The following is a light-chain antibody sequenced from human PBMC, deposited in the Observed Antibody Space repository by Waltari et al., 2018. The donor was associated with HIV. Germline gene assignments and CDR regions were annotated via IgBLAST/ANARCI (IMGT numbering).Light chain of an antibody. Sequence: QAVVTQDPSLTVSPGGTVTLTCGSSPGAVTSVHYPYWLQQKPGQAPRTLVYETSDQHSGTHARFSGVLLGGKADLTLAGAQPEDEAEYYCLLSYNGARNWVFGGGTKLTVL. V-gene: IGLV7-46*01. CDR2: ETS. J-gene: IGLJ3*02. CDR1: PGAVTSVHY. CDR3: LLSYNGARNWV.